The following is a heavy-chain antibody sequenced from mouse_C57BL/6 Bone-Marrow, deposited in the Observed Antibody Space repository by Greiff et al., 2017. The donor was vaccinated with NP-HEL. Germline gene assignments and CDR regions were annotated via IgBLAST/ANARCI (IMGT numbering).Heavy chain of an antibody. CDR3: ARSLGRTDYYAMDY. J-gene: IGHJ4*01. Sequence: EVQLVESGPELVKPGASVKISCKASGYSFTGYYMHWVKQSHGNILDWIGYIYPYNGGSSYNQKFKGKATLTVDKSSSTAYMELRSLTSEDSAVYYCARSLGRTDYYAMDYWGQGTSVTVSS. V-gene: IGHV1-31*01. D-gene: IGHD4-1*01. CDR2: IYPYNGGS. CDR1: GYSFTGYY.